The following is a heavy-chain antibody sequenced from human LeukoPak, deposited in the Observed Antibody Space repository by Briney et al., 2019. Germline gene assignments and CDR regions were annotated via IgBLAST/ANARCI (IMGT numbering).Heavy chain of an antibody. V-gene: IGHV5-51*01. CDR3: AANYFDLGTYVYWFDP. Sequence: GASLKISCQGSGSNFATFSITWVRQVPGKGLEWLGIIYAGDSDTTYNPSFQGHVTISVDNSFNTAYLQWTSLRTSDTAVYYCAANYFDLGTYVYWFDPWGQGTLVTVSS. D-gene: IGHD2/OR15-2a*01. CDR2: IYAGDSDT. J-gene: IGHJ5*02. CDR1: GSNFATFS.